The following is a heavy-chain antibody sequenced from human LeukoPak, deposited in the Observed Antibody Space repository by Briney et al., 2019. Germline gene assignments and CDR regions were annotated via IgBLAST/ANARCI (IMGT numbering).Heavy chain of an antibody. CDR1: GFTFSSYE. D-gene: IGHD3-22*01. J-gene: IGHJ6*02. CDR2: ISYDGSNK. Sequence: GGSLRLSCAASGFTFSSYEMNWVRQAPGKGLEWVAVISYDGSNKYYADSVKGRFTISRDNSKNTLYLQMNSLRAEDTAVYCCAKDQAYYDSSGLYYGMDVWGQGTTVTVSS. V-gene: IGHV3-30*18. CDR3: AKDQAYYDSSGLYYGMDV.